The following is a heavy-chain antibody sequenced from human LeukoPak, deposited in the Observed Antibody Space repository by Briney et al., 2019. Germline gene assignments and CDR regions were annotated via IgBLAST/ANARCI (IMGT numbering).Heavy chain of an antibody. D-gene: IGHD6-19*01. V-gene: IGHV4-59*01. CDR1: GGSISGYH. CDR2: IYYSGSS. Sequence: SETLSLTCNVSGGSISGYHWSWIRQPPGKGLEWLGYIYYSGSSNYNPSLKSRVTISVDTSKNQFSLKLSSVTAADTAVYYCARGQAVFDYWGQGTLVTVSS. CDR3: ARGQAVFDY. J-gene: IGHJ4*02.